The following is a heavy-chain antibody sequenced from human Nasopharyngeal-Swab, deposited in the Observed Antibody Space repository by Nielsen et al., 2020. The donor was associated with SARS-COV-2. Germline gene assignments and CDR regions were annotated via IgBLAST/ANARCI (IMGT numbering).Heavy chain of an antibody. J-gene: IGHJ5*02. V-gene: IGHV1-3*01. CDR2: INAGIGNT. Sequence: WVRQAPGQRLEWMGWINAGIGNTKYSQKFQGRVTITRDTSASTAYTELSSLRSEDTAVYYCARGCTSTSCRQGVGWFDPWGQGTLVTVSS. CDR3: ARGCTSTSCRQGVGWFDP. D-gene: IGHD2-2*01.